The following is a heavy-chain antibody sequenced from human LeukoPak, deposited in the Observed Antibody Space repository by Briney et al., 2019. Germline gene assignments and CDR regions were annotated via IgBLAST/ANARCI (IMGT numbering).Heavy chain of an antibody. V-gene: IGHV7-4-1*02. CDR3: ASFFCTSGLCYYLDY. Sequence: GASVKVSCKASGYTFTSNALGWVRQAPGQGLEWMGWINTNTGNPTYAQGFTGRFVFSLDTSDNTAYLQISSLQAEDTALYYCASFFCTSGLCYYLDYWGQGTLVTVSS. J-gene: IGHJ4*02. D-gene: IGHD2-8*01. CDR2: INTNTGNP. CDR1: GYTFTSNA.